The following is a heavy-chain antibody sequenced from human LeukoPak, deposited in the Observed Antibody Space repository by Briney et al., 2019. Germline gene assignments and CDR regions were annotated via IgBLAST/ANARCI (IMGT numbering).Heavy chain of an antibody. CDR1: GGSFSGYY. D-gene: IGHD4-23*01. CDR3: ARAYDYGGNVLDY. Sequence: SETLSLTCAVYGGSFSGYYWSWIRQPPGKGLEWIGEINHSGSTNYNPSLKSRVTISVDTSKNQFSLKLSSVTAADTAVYYCARAYDYGGNVLDYWGQGTLVTVSS. V-gene: IGHV4-34*01. CDR2: INHSGST. J-gene: IGHJ4*02.